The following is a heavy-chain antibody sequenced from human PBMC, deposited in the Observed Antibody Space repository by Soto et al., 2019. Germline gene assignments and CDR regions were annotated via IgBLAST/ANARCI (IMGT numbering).Heavy chain of an antibody. Sequence: EVQLLESGGGLVQPGGSLRLSCVASGFSFSGYAMSWVRQAPGKGLVWVSSMTATGVSIYYADSVRGRFTISRDNSKNTLYLQMSILRAEDTARYYCAEDSIPYSSSYDLDHWGRGALVTVSS. CDR2: MTATGVSI. CDR3: AEDSIPYSSSYDLDH. V-gene: IGHV3-23*01. J-gene: IGHJ4*02. D-gene: IGHD6-6*01. CDR1: GFSFSGYA.